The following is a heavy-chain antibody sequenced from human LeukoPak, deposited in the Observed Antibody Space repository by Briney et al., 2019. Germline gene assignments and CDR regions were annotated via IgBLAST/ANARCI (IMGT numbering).Heavy chain of an antibody. V-gene: IGHV4-59*01. CDR2: IYYSGST. D-gene: IGHD5-12*01. CDR3: ARGSSGYDPDAFDI. Sequence: SETLSLTCTVSGGSIRSYYWSWIRQPPGKGLEWIGYIYYSGSTNYNPSLKSRVTISVGTSKNQFSLKLSSVTAADTAVYYCARGSSGYDPDAFDIWGQGTMVTVSS. CDR1: GGSIRSYY. J-gene: IGHJ3*02.